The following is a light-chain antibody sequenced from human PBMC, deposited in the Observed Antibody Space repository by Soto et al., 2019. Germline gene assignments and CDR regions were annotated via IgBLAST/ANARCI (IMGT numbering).Light chain of an antibody. CDR3: SSYASDSAHV. CDR1: SSDIGAYNY. J-gene: IGLJ3*02. V-gene: IGLV2-14*01. CDR2: EVT. Sequence: QSALTQPASVSGAPGQSITISCTGTSSDIGAYNYVSWYRQHPGAAPKLIIYEVTHRPSGISSRFSGSKSGNTASLTITGLAAEDEADYYCSSYASDSAHVFGGGTKLTVL.